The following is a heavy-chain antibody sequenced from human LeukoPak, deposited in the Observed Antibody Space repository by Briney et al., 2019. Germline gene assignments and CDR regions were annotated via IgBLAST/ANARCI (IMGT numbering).Heavy chain of an antibody. CDR3: SRSLDY. J-gene: IGHJ4*02. Sequence: GGALRLSCAASGCPFSGYWMEWVGQAPGKGMEGVAYINQEGRTQYYAASVKGPFTISRDNAKSSLYLQMNILRAEDTAVYYCSRSLDYLGQGALVTVSS. V-gene: IGHV3-7*01. CDR2: INQEGRTQ. CDR1: GCPFSGYW.